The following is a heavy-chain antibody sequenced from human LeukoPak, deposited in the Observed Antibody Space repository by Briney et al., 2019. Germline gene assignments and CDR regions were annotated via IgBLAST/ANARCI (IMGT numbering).Heavy chain of an antibody. J-gene: IGHJ4*02. CDR1: GYTFTGYY. CDR3: ARVRVAYFGSGSYYSLDQ. V-gene: IGHV1-2*02. Sequence: ASVKVSCKASGYTFTGYYMHWVRQAPGQGLEWMGWINPNSGGTNYAQKFQGRVTMTRDTSISTAYMELSRLRSDDTAVYYCARVRVAYFGSGSYYSLDQWGQGTLVTVSS. D-gene: IGHD3-10*01. CDR2: INPNSGGT.